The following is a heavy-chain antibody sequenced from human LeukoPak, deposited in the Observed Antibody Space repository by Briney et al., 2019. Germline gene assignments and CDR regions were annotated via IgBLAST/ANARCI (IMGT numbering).Heavy chain of an antibody. D-gene: IGHD6-13*01. V-gene: IGHV4-39*07. CDR2: IYYHGTT. Sequence: PSETLSLTCTVSGGSISSSSYYWAWIRQPPGKGLEWIGSIYYHGTTYYNPSLKSRLTLSVDTSKNQFSLKLFFVTAADSAVYYCARVLAAAGNNWFDPWGQGTLVTVSS. CDR1: GGSISSSSYY. CDR3: ARVLAAAGNNWFDP. J-gene: IGHJ5*02.